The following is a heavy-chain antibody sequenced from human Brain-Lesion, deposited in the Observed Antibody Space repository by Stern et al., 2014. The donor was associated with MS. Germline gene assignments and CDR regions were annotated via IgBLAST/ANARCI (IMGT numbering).Heavy chain of an antibody. V-gene: IGHV1-2*02. CDR3: ARDQRGITIFGVVTDYYYLGMDV. D-gene: IGHD3-3*01. J-gene: IGHJ6*02. CDR2: IHPNIGGT. CDR1: GYIFTGYY. Sequence: VQLVESGAEVKKPGASVKVSCKTSGYIFTGYYIHWVRQAPGQGLEWMAWIHPNIGGTKYAQKFQGRVTMSRDTSISTAYVELSSLTSDDTAVYYCARDQRGITIFGVVTDYYYLGMDVWGQGTTVTVSS.